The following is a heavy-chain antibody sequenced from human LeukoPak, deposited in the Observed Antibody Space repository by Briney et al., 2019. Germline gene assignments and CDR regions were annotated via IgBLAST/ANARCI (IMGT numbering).Heavy chain of an antibody. D-gene: IGHD2-8*01. CDR1: GFTFSSYS. CDR2: ISTSGSSK. CDR3: AKDPDCTSGICYTFFDY. V-gene: IGHV3-48*01. Sequence: QPGGSLRLSCAASGFTFSSYSVNWVRQAPGKGLEWVSYISTSGSSKQYADSVKGRFTISRDNAENSLYLQMNSLRAEDTAVYYCAKDPDCTSGICYTFFDYWGQGTLVTVSS. J-gene: IGHJ4*02.